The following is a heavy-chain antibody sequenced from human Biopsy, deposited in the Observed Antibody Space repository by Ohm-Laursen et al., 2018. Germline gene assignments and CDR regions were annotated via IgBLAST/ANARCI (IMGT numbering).Heavy chain of an antibody. V-gene: IGHV1-18*01. CDR3: ARGEVTFGELIVALDS. CDR1: GYTFISYS. J-gene: IGHJ4*02. Sequence: ASVKVSCKTSGYTFISYSINWVRQAPGQGLEWMGWIRPLNGDTKYGQKFQDRVTMTTDTSTSTVYMELTSLRSDDTAVYYCARGEVTFGELIVALDSWGQGTLVTVSS. CDR2: IRPLNGDT. D-gene: IGHD3-16*02.